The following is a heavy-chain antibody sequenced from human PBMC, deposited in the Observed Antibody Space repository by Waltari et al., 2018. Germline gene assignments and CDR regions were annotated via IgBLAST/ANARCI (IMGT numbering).Heavy chain of an antibody. CDR3: ARDLFPDFWSGYGFDI. CDR1: GYTFSDDY. J-gene: IGHJ3*02. V-gene: IGHV1-2*02. Sequence: QVQLVQSGAEVKKPGASVRVSCKASGYTFSDDYIYWLRQGPGQGLEWMGWINPKTGGTNPAQKFQGRVTMTRDTSISTVYMELTSLTSDDTAVYYCARDLFPDFWSGYGFDIWGQGTTVTVSS. D-gene: IGHD3-3*01. CDR2: INPKTGGT.